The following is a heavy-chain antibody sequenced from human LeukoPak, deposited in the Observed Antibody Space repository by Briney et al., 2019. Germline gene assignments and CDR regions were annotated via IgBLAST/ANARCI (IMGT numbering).Heavy chain of an antibody. Sequence: PGGSLRLSCAASGFTFSTYSMNWVRQAPGKGLEWVSSISSNSNYIYYADSVEGRFTISRDNAKNSLYLQMNSLRAEDTAMYYCARDPTVTTSFFDYWGQGTLVTVSS. J-gene: IGHJ4*02. D-gene: IGHD4-17*01. CDR1: GFTFSTYS. CDR2: ISSNSNYI. CDR3: ARDPTVTTSFFDY. V-gene: IGHV3-21*01.